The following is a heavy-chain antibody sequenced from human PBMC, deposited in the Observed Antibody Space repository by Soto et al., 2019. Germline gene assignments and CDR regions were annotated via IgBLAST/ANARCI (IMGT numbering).Heavy chain of an antibody. V-gene: IGHV3-21*01. CDR1: GFTFSSYS. J-gene: IGHJ4*02. CDR2: ISSSSTYM. Sequence: GVSLRLSCAASGFTFSSYSRNWVRQARGKGLEWVSSISSSSTYMYYADSVKGRFTISRDNAKNSLYLQMNSLRAEDTAVYYCARELGQKFDYWGQGTLVTVSS. CDR3: ARELGQKFDY.